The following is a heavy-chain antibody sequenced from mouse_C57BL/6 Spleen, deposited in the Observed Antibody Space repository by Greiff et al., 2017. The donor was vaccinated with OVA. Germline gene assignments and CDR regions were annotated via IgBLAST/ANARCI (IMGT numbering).Heavy chain of an antibody. CDR3: ARGGNDYFDY. J-gene: IGHJ2*01. CDR1: GYTFTDYY. Sequence: VQLKQSGPELVKPGASVKISCKASGYTFTDYYMNWVKQSHGKSLEWIGDINPNNGGTSYNQKFKGKATLTVDKSSSTAYMELRSLTSEDSAVYYCARGGNDYFDYWGQGTTLTVSS. CDR2: INPNNGGT. V-gene: IGHV1-26*01.